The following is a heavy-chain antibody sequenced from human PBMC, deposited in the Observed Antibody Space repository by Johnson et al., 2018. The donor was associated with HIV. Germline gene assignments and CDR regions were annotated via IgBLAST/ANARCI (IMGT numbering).Heavy chain of an antibody. Sequence: VKLVESGGGLVQPGGSLRLSCAASGFTFSNSWMHWVRQAPGKGLVWVSRINSDGSSTSYADSVKGRFTISRDNAKNTLYLQMNSLGTEDTAVYYCVRDRGTVVIWSDAFDSWGHGTMVTVSS. CDR3: VRDRGTVVIWSDAFDS. CDR2: INSDGSST. CDR1: GFTFSNSW. D-gene: IGHD3-22*01. V-gene: IGHV3-74*01. J-gene: IGHJ3*02.